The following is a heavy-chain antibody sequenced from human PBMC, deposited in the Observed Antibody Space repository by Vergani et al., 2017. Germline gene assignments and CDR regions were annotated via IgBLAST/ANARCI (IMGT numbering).Heavy chain of an antibody. CDR1: GFTFSSYG. J-gene: IGHJ4*02. V-gene: IGHV3-30*18. CDR2: ISYDGSNK. Sequence: QVQLVESGGGVVQPGRSLRLSCAASGFTFSSYGMHWVRQAPGKGLEWVAVISYDGSNKYYADSVKGRFTISRDNSKNTLYLQMNSLRAEDTALYYCAKARGSGIKYYFDYWGQGTLVTVSS. D-gene: IGHD3-10*01. CDR3: AKARGSGIKYYFDY.